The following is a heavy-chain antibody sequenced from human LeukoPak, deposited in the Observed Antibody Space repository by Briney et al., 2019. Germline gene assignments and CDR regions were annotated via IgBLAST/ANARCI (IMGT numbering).Heavy chain of an antibody. Sequence: SETLSLTCTVSGGSISSSSYYWGWIRQPPGKGLEWIGSIYYSGSTYYNPSLKSRVTITVDTSKNQFSLKLSSVTAADTAVYYCARDRSNWFDPWGQGTLVTVSS. CDR3: ARDRSNWFDP. J-gene: IGHJ5*02. CDR1: GGSISSSSYY. CDR2: IYYSGST. V-gene: IGHV4-39*07.